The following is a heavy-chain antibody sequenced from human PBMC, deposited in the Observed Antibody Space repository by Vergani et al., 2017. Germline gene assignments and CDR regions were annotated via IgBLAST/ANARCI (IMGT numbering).Heavy chain of an antibody. D-gene: IGHD2-21*01. CDR1: GFTFSSYA. CDR2: ISYDGSNK. J-gene: IGHJ4*02. CDR3: AGDSLSASSY. V-gene: IGHV3-30*01. Sequence: QVQLVESGGGVVQPGRSLRLSCAASGFTFSSYAMHWVRQAPGKGLEWVAVISYDGSNKYYADSVKGRFTISRDNSKNTLYLQMNSLRAEDTAVYYCAGDSLSASSYWGQGTLVTVSS.